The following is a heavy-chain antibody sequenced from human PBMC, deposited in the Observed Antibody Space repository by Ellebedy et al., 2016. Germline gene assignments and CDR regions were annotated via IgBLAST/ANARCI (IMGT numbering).Heavy chain of an antibody. CDR1: GGSFSGYY. Sequence: GSLRLSCAVYGGSFSGYYWSWIRQPPGKGLEWIGEINHSGSTNYNPSLKSRVTISVDTSKNQFSLKLSSVTAADTAVYYCARVVVGCSGGSCPNDDYWGQGTLVTVSS. CDR3: ARVVVGCSGGSCPNDDY. J-gene: IGHJ4*02. CDR2: INHSGST. V-gene: IGHV4-34*01. D-gene: IGHD2-15*01.